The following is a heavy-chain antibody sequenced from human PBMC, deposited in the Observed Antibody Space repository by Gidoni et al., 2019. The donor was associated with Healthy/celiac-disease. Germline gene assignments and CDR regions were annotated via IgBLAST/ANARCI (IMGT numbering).Heavy chain of an antibody. CDR2: ISGSGGST. Sequence: EVQLLESGGGLVQPGGSLSLSCAASGFPFSSYPLSWVRPAPVKGLQWVSVISGSGGSTYDADSVKGRFTISRDNTKNTLYLKLNSLRAEDMAVYYCAGDWVYPSGLRYFDWSGGDCWGQGTLVTVSS. V-gene: IGHV3-23*01. D-gene: IGHD3-9*01. J-gene: IGHJ4*02. CDR3: AGDWVYPSGLRYFDWSGGDC. CDR1: GFPFSSYP.